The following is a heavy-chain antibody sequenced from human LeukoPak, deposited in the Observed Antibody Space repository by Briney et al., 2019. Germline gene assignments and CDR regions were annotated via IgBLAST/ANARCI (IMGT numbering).Heavy chain of an antibody. Sequence: PGGSLRLSCAASGFTFSSYAMSWVRQAPGKGLEWVSYISSSGSTIYYADSVKGRFTISRDNAKNSLYLQMNSLRAEDTAVYYCARMRCSSTSCYADYFDYWGQGTLVTVSS. CDR2: ISSSGSTI. CDR3: ARMRCSSTSCYADYFDY. V-gene: IGHV3-48*04. D-gene: IGHD2-2*01. J-gene: IGHJ4*02. CDR1: GFTFSSYA.